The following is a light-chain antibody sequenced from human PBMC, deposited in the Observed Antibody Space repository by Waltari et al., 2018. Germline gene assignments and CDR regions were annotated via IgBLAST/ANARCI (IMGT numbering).Light chain of an antibody. J-gene: IGKJ4*01. V-gene: IGKV2-30*01. Sequence: DAVLTQSTLSLPVTLGQPASISCRSSQTLVYKDGVTYLNWFQQRPGQSPRRLIYKVSTRDSGVPDRFSGSGSGTDFTLKISRVEAEDVGVYYCMQGTHWPLTFGGGTKVEIK. CDR2: KVS. CDR1: QTLVYKDGVTY. CDR3: MQGTHWPLT.